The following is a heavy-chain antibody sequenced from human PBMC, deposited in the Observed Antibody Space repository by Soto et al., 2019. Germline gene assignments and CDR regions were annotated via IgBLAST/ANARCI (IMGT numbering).Heavy chain of an antibody. J-gene: IGHJ4*02. V-gene: IGHV1-3*01. CDR2: INAGNGDR. D-gene: IGHD1-1*01. Sequence: ASVKVSCKASRYSFTTYALHWVRQAPGQRLEWMGWINAGNGDRKYSEKFQGRVTITRDTSANTAYMELSSLRSEDTSVYYCARDPGTGAALRAYHFDYWGQGTLVTVSS. CDR3: ARDPGTGAALRAYHFDY. CDR1: RYSFTTYA.